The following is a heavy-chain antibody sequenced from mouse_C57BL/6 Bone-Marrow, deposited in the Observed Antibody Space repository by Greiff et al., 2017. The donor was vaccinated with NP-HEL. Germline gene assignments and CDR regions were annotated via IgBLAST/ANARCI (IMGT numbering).Heavy chain of an antibody. V-gene: IGHV1-55*01. CDR3: AIYYGSSYGFAY. Sequence: QVQLQQPGAELVKPGASVKMSCKASGYTFISYWITWVKQRPGQGLEWIGDIYPGSGSTNYNEKFKSKATLTVDTSSSTAYMQLSSLTSEDSAVYYCAIYYGSSYGFAYWGQGTLVTVSA. D-gene: IGHD1-1*01. J-gene: IGHJ3*01. CDR2: IYPGSGST. CDR1: GYTFISYW.